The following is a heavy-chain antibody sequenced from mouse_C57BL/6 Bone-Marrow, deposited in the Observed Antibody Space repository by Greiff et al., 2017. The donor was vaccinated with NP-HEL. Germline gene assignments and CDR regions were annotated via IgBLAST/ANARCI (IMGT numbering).Heavy chain of an antibody. CDR3: ASLYSNYGY. J-gene: IGHJ2*01. Sequence: QVQLKQPGAELVKPGASVKLSCKASGYTFTSYWMRWVKQRPGQGLEWIGMIHPNSGSTNYNEKLKSKATLTVDKSSSTAYLQLSSLTSEDSAVFYCASLYSNYGYWGQGTTLTVSS. CDR1: GYTFTSYW. V-gene: IGHV1-64*01. D-gene: IGHD2-5*01. CDR2: IHPNSGST.